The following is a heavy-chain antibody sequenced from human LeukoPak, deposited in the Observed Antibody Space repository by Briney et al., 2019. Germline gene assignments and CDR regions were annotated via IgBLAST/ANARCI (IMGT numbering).Heavy chain of an antibody. J-gene: IGHJ6*03. CDR2: MNPKSGNT. CDR1: GYTFTIYD. CDR3: ARDIGGRGYDFWSGYYYYYYMDV. V-gene: IGHV1-8*01. Sequence: GASVKVSCKASGYTFTIYDINWVRQAPGQGLEWMGWMNPKSGNTDYAQKFQGRLTMTRDTSTNTAYMELSGLRSDDTAVYYCARDIGGRGYDFWSGYYYYYYMDVWGKGTTVTVSS. D-gene: IGHD3-3*01.